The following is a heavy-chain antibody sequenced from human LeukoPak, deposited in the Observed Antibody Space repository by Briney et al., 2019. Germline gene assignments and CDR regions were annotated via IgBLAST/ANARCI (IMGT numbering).Heavy chain of an antibody. CDR1: GFIFSNYA. J-gene: IGHJ4*02. Sequence: GGSLRLSCAASGFIFSNYAMAWVRQAPGKGLEGVSGINPRDGGTVYADALRGRFTISRDNSKYTLYLQMNSLRVEDTALYYCVKYIAVPGEQLLGDYWGQGTLVPVSS. CDR2: INPRDGGT. CDR3: VKYIAVPGEQLLGDY. D-gene: IGHD6-19*01. V-gene: IGHV3-23*01.